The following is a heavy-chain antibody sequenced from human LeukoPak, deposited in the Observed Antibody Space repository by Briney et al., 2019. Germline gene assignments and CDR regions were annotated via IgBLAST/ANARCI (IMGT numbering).Heavy chain of an antibody. J-gene: IGHJ3*02. Sequence: SETLSLTCTVSGGSISSYYWSWIRQPAGKGLEWIGRIYTSGNTNYNPSLKSRVTMSVDTSKNQFSLKLSSVTAADTAVYYCARASEWELLHDAFDIWGQGTMVTVSS. CDR1: GGSISSYY. D-gene: IGHD1-26*01. CDR2: IYTSGNT. V-gene: IGHV4-4*07. CDR3: ARASEWELLHDAFDI.